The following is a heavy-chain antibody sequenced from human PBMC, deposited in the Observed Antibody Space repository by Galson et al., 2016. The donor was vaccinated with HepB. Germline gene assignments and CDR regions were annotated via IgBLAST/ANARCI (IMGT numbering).Heavy chain of an antibody. CDR2: IWSDGDNK. CDR1: GSTFSSYG. CDR3: AREPSWNDYYFDY. D-gene: IGHD1-1*01. J-gene: IGHJ4*02. Sequence: SLRLSCAASGSTFSSYGMHWVRQAPGKGLEWVAVIWSDGDNKNYADSVKGRFTISRDNSKSTLSLQMNSLRVEDTAVYYCAREPSWNDYYFDYWGQGSLVTVSS. V-gene: IGHV3-33*01.